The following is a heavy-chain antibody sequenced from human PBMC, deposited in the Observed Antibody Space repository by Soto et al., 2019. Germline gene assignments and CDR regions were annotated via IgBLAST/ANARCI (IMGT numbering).Heavy chain of an antibody. CDR1: GFTFDRYG. D-gene: IGHD2-2*01. CDR2: IWSDGSTE. J-gene: IGHJ5*02. V-gene: IGHV3-33*01. CDR3: ARGTIPAALFDSFDH. Sequence: GGSLRLSCAASGFTFDRYGMHWVRQAPGKGLEWVVVIWSDGSTEYYADSVKGRFTISRDNSKNTMYLQMNSLRGEDTVVYYCARGTIPAALFDSFDHWGQGTLVTVSP.